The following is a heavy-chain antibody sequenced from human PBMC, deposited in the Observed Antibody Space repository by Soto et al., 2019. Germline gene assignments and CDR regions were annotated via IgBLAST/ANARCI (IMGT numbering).Heavy chain of an antibody. CDR1: GGSLSGYY. D-gene: IGHD5-12*01. J-gene: IGHJ6*02. V-gene: IGHV4-34*01. Sequence: SETLSLTCAVYGGSLSGYYWSWIRQPPGKGLEWIGEINHSGSTNYNPSLKSRVTISVDTSKNQFSLKLSSVTAADTAVYYCARGRRGLRYYYYGMDVWGQGTTVTVSS. CDR3: ARGRRGLRYYYYGMDV. CDR2: INHSGST.